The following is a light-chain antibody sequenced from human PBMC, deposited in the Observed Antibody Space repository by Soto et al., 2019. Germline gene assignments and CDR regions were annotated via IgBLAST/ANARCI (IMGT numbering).Light chain of an antibody. V-gene: IGLV1-47*01. CDR3: AALDDSLRGVI. CDR1: TSNIEKFY. CDR2: RNN. Sequence: QPVLTQPPSASGTPGQRVTISCSGSTSNIEKFYVYWYQQVPGTAPKLLIYRNNQRPSGVPDRVAGSKSGTSASLAISGLRSEDEAEYYCAALDDSLRGVIFGGGTKLTVL. J-gene: IGLJ2*01.